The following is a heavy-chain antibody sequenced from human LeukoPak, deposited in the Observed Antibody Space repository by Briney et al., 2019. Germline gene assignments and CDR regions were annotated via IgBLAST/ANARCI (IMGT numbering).Heavy chain of an antibody. CDR2: ISSSGDVT. V-gene: IGHV3-23*01. Sequence: HPGGSLRLSCAASGFTFSSYAMTWVRQAPGKGLEWVSTISSSGDVTYYADSVKGRFTISRDNSKNTLYLQMNSLRAEDTALYYCAKETIKYIYGPGAFDIWGQGTLVTVSS. J-gene: IGHJ3*02. CDR1: GFTFSSYA. D-gene: IGHD5-18*01. CDR3: AKETIKYIYGPGAFDI.